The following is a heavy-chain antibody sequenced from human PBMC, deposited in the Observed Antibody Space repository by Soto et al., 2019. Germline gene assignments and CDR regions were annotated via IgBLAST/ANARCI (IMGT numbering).Heavy chain of an antibody. CDR3: ARHNYYSNHYYYGMDV. CDR2: IHHTGST. J-gene: IGHJ6*02. Sequence: SETLSLTCAVSGGSITSSNWWSWFRQAPGKGLEWIGEIHHTGSTYYNPSLRSRVTLSIDMSKNQFSLRLTSVTAADTAVFYCARHNYYSNHYYYGMDVWGQGTTVTVSS. D-gene: IGHD4-4*01. CDR1: GGSITSSNW. V-gene: IGHV4-4*02.